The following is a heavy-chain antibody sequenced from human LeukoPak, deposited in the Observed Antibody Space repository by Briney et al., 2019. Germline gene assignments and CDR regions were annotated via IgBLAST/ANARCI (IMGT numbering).Heavy chain of an antibody. Sequence: GGSLRLSRAASGFTFDDYGMSWVRQAPGKGLEWLSYINWNGDTTTYADSVKGRFTISRDNTKNSLYLQMNSLRAEDTAFYFCARDEQLVFDYWGQGTLVTVSS. CDR3: ARDEQLVFDY. V-gene: IGHV3-20*04. J-gene: IGHJ4*02. D-gene: IGHD6-13*01. CDR2: INWNGDTT. CDR1: GFTFDDYG.